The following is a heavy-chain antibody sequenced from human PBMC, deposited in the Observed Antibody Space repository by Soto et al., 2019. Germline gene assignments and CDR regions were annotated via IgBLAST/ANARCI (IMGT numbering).Heavy chain of an antibody. Sequence: ASVKVSCKASGYTFTSYDINWVRQATGQGLEWMGWMNPNSGNTGYAQKFQGRVTMTRNTSISTAYMELSSLRSEDTAVYYCAGGICSGGSCYSPFRYIDVWGKGTTVTVSS. CDR2: MNPNSGNT. V-gene: IGHV1-8*01. CDR1: GYTFTSYD. CDR3: AGGICSGGSCYSPFRYIDV. D-gene: IGHD2-15*01. J-gene: IGHJ6*03.